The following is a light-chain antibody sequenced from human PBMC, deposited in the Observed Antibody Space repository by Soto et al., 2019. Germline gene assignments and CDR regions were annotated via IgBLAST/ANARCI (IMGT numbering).Light chain of an antibody. Sequence: DIQMTQSPSSLSASVGDRVTITCQASQDISNYLNWYQQKPGKAPKLLIYDASNLATGVPSRFSGSGSGTDFTLTISRLQPEDLATYYCQQYDNLPLTFGGGTKVEIK. V-gene: IGKV1-33*01. CDR3: QQYDNLPLT. CDR2: DAS. J-gene: IGKJ4*01. CDR1: QDISNY.